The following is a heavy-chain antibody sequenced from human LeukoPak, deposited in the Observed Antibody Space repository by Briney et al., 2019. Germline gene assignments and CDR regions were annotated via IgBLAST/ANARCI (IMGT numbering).Heavy chain of an antibody. V-gene: IGHV3-30*02. CDR1: GFTFSSYG. J-gene: IGHJ4*02. CDR2: IRYDGSNK. D-gene: IGHD3-10*01. Sequence: PGGALRLSCAASGFTFSSYGMHWVRQAPGKGLEWVSFIRYDGSNKYYADSVKGRFTISRDNSKTTLYLQMNSLRAEDTAVYYCARSGGEAMVRGDIFDYWGQGTLVTVSS. CDR3: ARSGGEAMVRGDIFDY.